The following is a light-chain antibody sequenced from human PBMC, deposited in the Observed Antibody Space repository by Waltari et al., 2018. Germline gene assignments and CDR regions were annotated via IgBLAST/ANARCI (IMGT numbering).Light chain of an antibody. V-gene: IGLV1-44*01. CDR2: RSG. CDR3: AAWDDSLNGRWV. J-gene: IGLJ3*02. Sequence: QSVLTQPPSASGTPGQGVTISCSGGASNIGNNVVTWYQQVPGKAPKLLIYRSGRRPAGVPDRFSGSKSGTSASLAISGLQSEDEADYYCAAWDDSLNGRWVFGGGTKVTVL. CDR1: ASNIGNNV.